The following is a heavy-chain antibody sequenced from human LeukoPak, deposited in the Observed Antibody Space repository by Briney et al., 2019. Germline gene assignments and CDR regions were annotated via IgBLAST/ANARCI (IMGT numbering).Heavy chain of an antibody. J-gene: IGHJ3*02. V-gene: IGHV3-23*01. CDR1: GFTFSSYA. CDR3: AKDREYRTDAFDI. Sequence: RPGGSLRLSCAASGFTFSSYAMSWVRQAPGKGLELVSAISGSGGSTYYADSVKGRFTISRDNSKNTLYLQMNSLRAEDTAVYYCAKDREYRTDAFDIWGQGTMVTVSS. D-gene: IGHD1-14*01. CDR2: ISGSGGST.